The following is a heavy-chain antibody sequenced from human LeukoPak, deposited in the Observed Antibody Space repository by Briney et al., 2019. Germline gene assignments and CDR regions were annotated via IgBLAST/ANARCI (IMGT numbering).Heavy chain of an antibody. D-gene: IGHD2-15*01. CDR2: IHHSGES. V-gene: IGHV4-4*02. CDR1: GGSISGRNW. Sequence: SSETLSLTCAVSGGSISGRNWWNWVRQPPGKGLEWIGEIHHSGESNYNPSLKNRVTLSIDKSTNQFSLKLSSVTAADTAIYYCARDSPAYCSGNNCYNWYFDLWGRGILITVSS. CDR3: ARDSPAYCSGNNCYNWYFDL. J-gene: IGHJ2*01.